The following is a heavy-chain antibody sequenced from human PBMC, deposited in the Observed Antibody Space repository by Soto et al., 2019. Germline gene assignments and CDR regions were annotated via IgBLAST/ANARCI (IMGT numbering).Heavy chain of an antibody. CDR3: ARDLQGYSGYPRYGMDV. V-gene: IGHV1-2*04. D-gene: IGHD5-12*01. J-gene: IGHJ6*02. Sequence: GASVKVSCKASGYTFTGYYMHWVRQAPGQGLEWMGWINPNSGGTNYAQKFQGWVTMTRDTSISTAYMELSSLRSEDTAVYYCARDLQGYSGYPRYGMDVWGQGTTVTVSS. CDR2: INPNSGGT. CDR1: GYTFTGYY.